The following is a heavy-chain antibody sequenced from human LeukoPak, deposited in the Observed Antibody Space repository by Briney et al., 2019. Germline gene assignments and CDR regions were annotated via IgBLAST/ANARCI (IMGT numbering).Heavy chain of an antibody. D-gene: IGHD6-19*01. J-gene: IGHJ6*02. CDR3: ARHGAQWLVPRAYYYYGMDV. CDR1: GGSISSYY. V-gene: IGHV4-59*08. CDR2: IYYSGST. Sequence: PSETLSLTCTVSGGSISSYYWSWIRQPPGKGLEWVGYIYYSGSTNYNPSLKSRVTISVDTSKNQFSLKLSSVTAADTAVYYCARHGAQWLVPRAYYYYGMDVWGQGTTVTVSS.